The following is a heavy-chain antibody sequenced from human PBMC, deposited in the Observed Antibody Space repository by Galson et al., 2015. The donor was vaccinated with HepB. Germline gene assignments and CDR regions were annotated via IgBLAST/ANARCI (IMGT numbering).Heavy chain of an antibody. D-gene: IGHD3-22*01. Sequence: SVKVSCKASEYTFTSYDMHWVRQAPGQGLEWMGIINPSGGSTSYAQKFQGSVTMTRDTSTSTVYMELSSLRSEDTAVYYCARGPIKNSSGYPFDYWGQGTLVTVSS. J-gene: IGHJ4*02. V-gene: IGHV1-46*01. CDR3: ARGPIKNSSGYPFDY. CDR2: INPSGGST. CDR1: EYTFTSYD.